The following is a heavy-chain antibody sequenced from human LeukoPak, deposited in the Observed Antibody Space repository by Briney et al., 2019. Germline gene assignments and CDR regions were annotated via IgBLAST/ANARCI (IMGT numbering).Heavy chain of an antibody. CDR2: ISYDGSNK. Sequence: GGSLRLSCSASGFPFSSYGMHWVRQAPGKGLEWVAVISYDGSNKYYADSVKGRFTISRDNSKNTLYLQMNSLRAEDTAVYYCAKEVYSSSWYYYYYGMDVWGQGTTVTVSS. D-gene: IGHD6-13*01. V-gene: IGHV3-30*18. CDR3: AKEVYSSSWYYYYYGMDV. CDR1: GFPFSSYG. J-gene: IGHJ6*02.